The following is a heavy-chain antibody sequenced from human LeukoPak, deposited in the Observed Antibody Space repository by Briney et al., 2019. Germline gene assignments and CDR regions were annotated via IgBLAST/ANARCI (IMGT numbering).Heavy chain of an antibody. CDR3: TKRVKYGGTWDHFAD. V-gene: IGHV3-23*01. J-gene: IGHJ4*02. D-gene: IGHD1-26*01. CDR2: VNADGGNT. Sequence: PGGSLRLSCAACVFTFDKYRMTWARHARAKGRVWGSTVNADGGNTSYADSVKGRFTISKDNSKSTLILQMNSLRVEGTALYYCTKRVKYGGTWDHFADWGQGTLVTVSS. CDR1: VFTFDKYR.